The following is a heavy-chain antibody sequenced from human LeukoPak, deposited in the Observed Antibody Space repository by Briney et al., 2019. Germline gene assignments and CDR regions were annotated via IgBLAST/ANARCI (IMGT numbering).Heavy chain of an antibody. CDR3: ARDTTPAPYYDFWRGYSTTSGGMDV. CDR2: IRDSGGIT. V-gene: IGHV3-23*01. CDR1: GFTFSSYP. D-gene: IGHD3-3*01. J-gene: IGHJ6*02. Sequence: GGSLRLSCAASGFTFSSYPMTWVRQAPGKVPEWVSFIRDSGGITYYADSVKGRFTISRDNSKNTLYLQMNSLRAEDTAVYYCARDTTPAPYYDFWRGYSTTSGGMDVWGQGTTVTVPS.